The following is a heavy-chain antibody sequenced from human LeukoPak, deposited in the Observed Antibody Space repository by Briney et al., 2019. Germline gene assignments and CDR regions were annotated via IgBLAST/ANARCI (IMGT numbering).Heavy chain of an antibody. V-gene: IGHV3-21*01. Sequence: PGGTLRLSCAASGFTFRDYGMNWVRQAPGKGLEWVSFIITSSNYIYYADSVKGRFTISRDNAKNSLYMQINSLRAQDTAVYYCARGEWSSSPFDSWGQGTLVTVSS. D-gene: IGHD6-6*01. CDR3: ARGEWSSSPFDS. J-gene: IGHJ4*02. CDR2: IITSSNYI. CDR1: GFTFRDYG.